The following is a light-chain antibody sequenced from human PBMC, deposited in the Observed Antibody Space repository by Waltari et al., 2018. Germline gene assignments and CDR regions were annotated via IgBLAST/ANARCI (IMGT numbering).Light chain of an antibody. CDR3: QQYAASPWT. CDR2: AAS. Sequence: DIQMTQSPSSVSASVGVRVSITCRASQGSSSWLAWYQQKPGKAPKLLIYAASSLRSGVPDRFSGSGSGTDFTLTISSLQAEDVAVYYCQQYAASPWTFGQGTKVEVK. V-gene: IGKV1-12*01. J-gene: IGKJ1*01. CDR1: QGSSSW.